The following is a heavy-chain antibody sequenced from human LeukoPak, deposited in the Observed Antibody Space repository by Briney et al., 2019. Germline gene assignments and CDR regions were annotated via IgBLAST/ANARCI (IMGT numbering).Heavy chain of an antibody. V-gene: IGHV3-30*02. D-gene: IGHD6-13*01. CDR1: GFTFSSYG. Sequence: GGSLRLSCAASGFTFSSYGIHWVRQAPGKGLEWVAFIRFDGSNKYYADSVKGRFTISRDNSKNTLYLQMNTLRAEDTAVYYCAKGPIAAAGTSDPWSQGTLVTVSS. J-gene: IGHJ5*02. CDR3: AKGPIAAAGTSDP. CDR2: IRFDGSNK.